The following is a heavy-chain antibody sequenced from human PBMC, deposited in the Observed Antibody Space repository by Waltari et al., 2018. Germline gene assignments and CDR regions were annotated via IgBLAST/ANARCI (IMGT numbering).Heavy chain of an antibody. CDR3: ASDSSGYNFPFDY. Sequence: HLQESGPGLVKTSETLSLTCTVSGGSMRSYHWSWIRQAPGKGLEWIGYVYYSGRTDYNPSLKSRVTMSVDSAKSQFSLSLTSVTAADTAGYYCASDSSGYNFPFDYWGQGILVTVSS. J-gene: IGHJ4*02. D-gene: IGHD3-22*01. V-gene: IGHV4-59*01. CDR2: VYYSGRT. CDR1: GGSMRSYH.